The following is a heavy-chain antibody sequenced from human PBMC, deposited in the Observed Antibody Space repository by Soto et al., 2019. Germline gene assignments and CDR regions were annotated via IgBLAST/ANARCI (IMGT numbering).Heavy chain of an antibody. J-gene: IGHJ4*02. CDR3: ARHNYGSGSTYFDY. V-gene: IGHV4-39*01. D-gene: IGHD3-10*01. Sequence: SETLSLTCTVSGGSISRSSYFWGWIRQPPGKGLEWIGSIYYSGNTYYNPSLKSRVTISVDTSKNQFSLKLNSMTAADTAVYYCARHNYGSGSTYFDYWGQGTLVTVSS. CDR2: IYYSGNT. CDR1: GGSISRSSYF.